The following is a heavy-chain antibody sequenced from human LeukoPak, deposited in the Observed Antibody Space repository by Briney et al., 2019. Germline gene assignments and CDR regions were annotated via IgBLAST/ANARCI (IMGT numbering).Heavy chain of an antibody. CDR1: GYTFTSYG. V-gene: IGHV1-69*13. Sequence: SVKVSCKASGYTFTSYGISWVRQAPGQGLEWMGGIIPIFGTAYYAQKFQGRVTITADESTSTAYMELSSLRSEDTAVYYCARDARHRYCSSTTCYRGWLDPWGQGTLVTVSS. CDR3: ARDARHRYCSSTTCYRGWLDP. J-gene: IGHJ5*02. CDR2: IIPIFGTA. D-gene: IGHD2-2*01.